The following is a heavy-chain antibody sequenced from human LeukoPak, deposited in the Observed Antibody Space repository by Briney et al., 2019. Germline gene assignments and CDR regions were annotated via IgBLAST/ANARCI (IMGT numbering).Heavy chain of an antibody. Sequence: PGGSLRLSCAASGFTVSSNYMSWVRQAPGKGLEWVSVIYSAGITYYADSVKGRFTISRDNSKNTPYLQMNSLRAEDTAVYYCARESSSSGTGFWGQGTLVTVSS. CDR2: IYSAGIT. CDR1: GFTVSSNY. J-gene: IGHJ4*02. V-gene: IGHV3-53*01. CDR3: ARESSSSGTGF. D-gene: IGHD6-19*01.